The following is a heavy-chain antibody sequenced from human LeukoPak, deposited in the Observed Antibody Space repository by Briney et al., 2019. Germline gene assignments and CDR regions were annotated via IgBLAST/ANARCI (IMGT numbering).Heavy chain of an antibody. CDR3: AGGWLLLWYFDL. D-gene: IGHD3-22*01. Sequence: GGSLRLSCAASGFTFSSYSMNWVRQAPGKGLEWVSYISSSSSTIYYADSVKGRFTISRDNAKNSLYLQMNSLRAEDTAVYYCAGGWLLLWYFDLWGRGTLVTVSS. V-gene: IGHV3-48*01. CDR2: ISSSSSTI. J-gene: IGHJ2*01. CDR1: GFTFSSYS.